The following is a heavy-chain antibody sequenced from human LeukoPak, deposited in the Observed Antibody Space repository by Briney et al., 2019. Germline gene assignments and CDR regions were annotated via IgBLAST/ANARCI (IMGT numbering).Heavy chain of an antibody. V-gene: IGHV3-49*04. CDR1: GLTLGDYA. J-gene: IGHJ3*02. D-gene: IGHD2-15*01. Sequence: PGRSLRLSCTASGLTLGDYAMSWVRQAPGKGLEWVGFIRSKAYGGTTEYAASVKGRFTISRDDSKSIAYLQMNSLKTEDTAVYYCTRERRWFDAFDIWGQGTMVTVSS. CDR3: TRERRWFDAFDI. CDR2: IRSKAYGGTT.